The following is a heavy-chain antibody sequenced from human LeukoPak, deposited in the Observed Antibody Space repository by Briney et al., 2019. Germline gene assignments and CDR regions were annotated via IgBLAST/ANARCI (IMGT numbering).Heavy chain of an antibody. CDR2: TYYRSRWKN. CDR3: AAEGGTAEAAFDY. Sequence: SQTLSLTCAISGDSVSSNSAVWNCIRQSPSRGLEWLGRTYYRSRWKNDYAVSVKGRITINPDTSKNQFSLLLNSVTPEDTAVYYCAAEGGTAEAAFDYWGQGTHVTVSS. J-gene: IGHJ4*02. CDR1: GDSVSSNSAV. D-gene: IGHD6-19*01. V-gene: IGHV6-1*01.